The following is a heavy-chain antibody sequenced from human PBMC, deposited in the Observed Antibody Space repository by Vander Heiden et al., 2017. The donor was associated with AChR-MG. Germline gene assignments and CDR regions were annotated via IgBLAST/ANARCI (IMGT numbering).Heavy chain of an antibody. Sequence: EVQLVESGGGLVQPGRSLRLSCTASGFTFGDYAMSWFRQAPGKGLEWVGFIRSKAYGGTTDYAASVKGRFSISRDDSKSIAYLQMNSLKTEDTAVYYCTRDLRTRYYFDYWGQGTLVTVSS. CDR1: GFTFGDYA. J-gene: IGHJ4*02. CDR2: IRSKAYGGTT. V-gene: IGHV3-49*03. D-gene: IGHD3-10*01. CDR3: TRDLRTRYYFDY.